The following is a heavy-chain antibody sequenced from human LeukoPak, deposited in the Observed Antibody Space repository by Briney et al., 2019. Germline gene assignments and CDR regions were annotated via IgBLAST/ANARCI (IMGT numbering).Heavy chain of an antibody. CDR3: ARVLAYCGGDCYSRWFDP. Sequence: ASVQVSCKASGGTFSSYAISWVRQAPGQGLEWMGGIIPIFGTANYAQKFQGRVTITADESTSTAYMELSSLRSEDTAVYYCARVLAYCGGDCYSRWFDPWGQGTLVSVSS. CDR2: IIPIFGTA. CDR1: GGTFSSYA. J-gene: IGHJ5*02. D-gene: IGHD2-21*02. V-gene: IGHV1-69*13.